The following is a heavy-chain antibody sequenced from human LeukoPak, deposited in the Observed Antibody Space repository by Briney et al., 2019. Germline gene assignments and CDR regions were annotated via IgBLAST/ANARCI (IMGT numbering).Heavy chain of an antibody. D-gene: IGHD3-22*01. CDR2: ISAYNGNT. CDR1: GYTFTSYG. Sequence: AXVKVSCKASGYTFTSYGISWVRQAPGQGLEWMGWISAYNGNTNYAQKFQGRVTMTTDASTSTASTTTAYMELRSLRSDDTAVYYCARQPLKYYYDSSGYDNWYFDLWGRGTLVTVSS. V-gene: IGHV1-18*01. CDR3: ARQPLKYYYDSSGYDNWYFDL. J-gene: IGHJ2*01.